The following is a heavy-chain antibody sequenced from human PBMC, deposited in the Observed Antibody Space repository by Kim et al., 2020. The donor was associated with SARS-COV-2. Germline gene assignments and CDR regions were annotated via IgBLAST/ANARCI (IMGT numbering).Heavy chain of an antibody. Sequence: ADSVKGRFTISRDNAKNSLYLQMNSLRDEDTAVYYCARDAADVPHDAFDIWGQGTMVTVSS. CDR3: ARDAADVPHDAFDI. J-gene: IGHJ3*02. V-gene: IGHV3-48*02. D-gene: IGHD3-16*01.